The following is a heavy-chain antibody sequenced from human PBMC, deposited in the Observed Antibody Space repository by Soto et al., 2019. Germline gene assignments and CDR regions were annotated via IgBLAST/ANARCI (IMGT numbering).Heavy chain of an antibody. V-gene: IGHV1-58*01. CDR2: IVVNSGNT. CDR1: GFTFSHSA. J-gene: IGHJ6*02. CDR3: SANPRYTRGWYGASTLYYYGRDV. Sequence: QMQLVQSGHEVKKPGTSVKVSCKASGFTFSHSAVQWVRQARGQRLEWIGWIVVNSGNTNFAQKFQERVTITKDMTTKTLYMELSCLTSEATALYFYSANPRYTRGWYGASTLYYYGRDVWGQGPTVTFPS. D-gene: IGHD6-19*01.